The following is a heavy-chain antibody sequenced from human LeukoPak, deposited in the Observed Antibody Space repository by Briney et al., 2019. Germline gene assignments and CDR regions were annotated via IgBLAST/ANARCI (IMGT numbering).Heavy chain of an antibody. Sequence: SETLSLTCAVYGGSFSGYYWSWIRQPPGKGLEWIGEINHSGSTNYNPSLKSRVTISVETSKNQCSLKLSSVTAADTAVYYCARHGRGLTDYWGQGTLVTVSS. V-gene: IGHV4-34*01. CDR3: ARHGRGLTDY. CDR1: GGSFSGYY. D-gene: IGHD1-14*01. J-gene: IGHJ4*02. CDR2: INHSGST.